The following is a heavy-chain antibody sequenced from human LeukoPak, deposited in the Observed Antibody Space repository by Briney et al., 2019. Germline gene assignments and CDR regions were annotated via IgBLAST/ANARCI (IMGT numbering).Heavy chain of an antibody. D-gene: IGHD5-24*01. CDR2: IYTGGST. CDR3: ARDHHRRDGYNSDYYYYYMDV. Sequence: SETLSLTCTVSGGSISSYYWSWIRQPAGKGPEWIGRIYTGGSTNYNPSLKSRVTMSVDTSKNQFSLKLSSVTAADTAVYYCARDHHRRDGYNSDYYYYYMDVWGKGTTVTVSS. CDR1: GGSISSYY. J-gene: IGHJ6*03. V-gene: IGHV4-4*07.